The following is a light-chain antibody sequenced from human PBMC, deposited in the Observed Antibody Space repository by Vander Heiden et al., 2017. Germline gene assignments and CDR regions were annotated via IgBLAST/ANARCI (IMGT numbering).Light chain of an antibody. V-gene: IGLV1-47*02. CDR1: SSNIGRNY. CDR2: SDN. CDR3: AVWDDTLSGPV. J-gene: IGLJ2*01. Sequence: QSVLTQPPSASGTPGQRVTLSCSGSSSNIGRNYVYWYYQLPGMAPKLLIYSDNQRPSWVPDRFSASKSGTSAALAISGLRSEDEGDYYCAVWDDTLSGPVFGGGTKLTVL.